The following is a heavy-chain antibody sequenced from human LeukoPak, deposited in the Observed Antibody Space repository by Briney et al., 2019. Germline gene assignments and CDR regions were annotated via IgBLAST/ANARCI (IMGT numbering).Heavy chain of an antibody. CDR2: IYHSGST. V-gene: IGHV4-38-2*02. CDR1: GYSISSGYY. CDR3: ARGPYSYDSSGAFDI. Sequence: SETLSLTCTVSGYSISSGYYWGWIRPPPGKGLEWIGSIYHSGSTYYNPSLKSRVTISVDTSKNQFSLKLGSVTAADTAVYYCARGPYSYDSSGAFDIWGQGTMVTVSS. J-gene: IGHJ3*02. D-gene: IGHD3-22*01.